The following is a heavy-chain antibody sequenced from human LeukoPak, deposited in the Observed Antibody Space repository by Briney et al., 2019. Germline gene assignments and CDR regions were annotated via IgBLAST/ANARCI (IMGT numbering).Heavy chain of an antibody. V-gene: IGHV1-2*02. D-gene: IGHD2-15*01. J-gene: IGHJ4*02. Sequence: ASVKLSCKASGYTFTGYYMHWVRQAPGQGIEWMGWINPNSGGTNYAQKFQGRVTMTRDTSISTAYMELSRLRSDDTAVYYCAREGIVVVVAAFDYWGQGTLVTVSS. CDR1: GYTFTGYY. CDR2: INPNSGGT. CDR3: AREGIVVVVAAFDY.